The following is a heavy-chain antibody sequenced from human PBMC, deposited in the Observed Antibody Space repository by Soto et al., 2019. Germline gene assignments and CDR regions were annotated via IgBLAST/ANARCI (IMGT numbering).Heavy chain of an antibody. Sequence: GGSLRLSCAASGFTFSSYAMSWVRQAPGKGLECVSAISGSGGSTYYADSVKGRFTISRDRSKNTIYLHMNNLRGDDTAVYYCARAPPDRACYFLDKWGQGSLVTVSS. D-gene: IGHD2-15*01. J-gene: IGHJ4*02. CDR3: ARAPPDRACYFLDK. CDR2: ISGSGGST. V-gene: IGHV3-23*01. CDR1: GFTFSSYA.